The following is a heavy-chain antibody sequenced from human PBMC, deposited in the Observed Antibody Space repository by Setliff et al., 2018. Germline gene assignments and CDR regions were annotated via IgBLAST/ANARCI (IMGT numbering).Heavy chain of an antibody. CDR2: INPSGGAT. J-gene: IGHJ5*02. CDR3: ARHTGTAWVDWFDP. Sequence: ASVKVSCKASGYTFTNYYMHWVRQAPGQGLEWMGIINPSGGATSYAHKFQDRVDMTRDTSTSTAYMELSSLRSEDTAVYYCARHTGTAWVDWFDPWGQGTLVTVSS. CDR1: GYTFTNYY. V-gene: IGHV1-46*01. D-gene: IGHD1-1*01.